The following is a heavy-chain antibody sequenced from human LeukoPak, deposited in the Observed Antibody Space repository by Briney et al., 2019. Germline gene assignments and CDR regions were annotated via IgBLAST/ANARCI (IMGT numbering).Heavy chain of an antibody. D-gene: IGHD6-13*01. Sequence: GGSLRLSCAASGFTFSSYSMNWVRQAPGKGLEWVSSISSSSGYIYYADSVKGRFTISRDNAKNTLYLQMSSLKDEDTAIYYWARGPRNSSSYQYFQHWGQGTLVTVSS. V-gene: IGHV3-21*01. CDR1: GFTFSSYS. J-gene: IGHJ1*01. CDR3: ARGPRNSSSYQYFQH. CDR2: ISSSSGYI.